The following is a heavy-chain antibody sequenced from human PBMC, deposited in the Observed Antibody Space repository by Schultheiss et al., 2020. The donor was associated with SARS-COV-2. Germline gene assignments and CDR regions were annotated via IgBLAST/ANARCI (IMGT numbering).Heavy chain of an antibody. CDR1: GYTFTSYY. V-gene: IGHV1-2*02. D-gene: IGHD3-16*02. Sequence: ASVKVSCKASGYTFTSYYMHWVRQAPGQGLEWMGWINPNSGGTNYAQKFQGRVTMTRDTSISTAYMELSSLRSEDTAVYYCAKLNDYVWGSYRLYYFDYWGQGTLVTVSS. CDR3: AKLNDYVWGSYRLYYFDY. J-gene: IGHJ4*02. CDR2: INPNSGGT.